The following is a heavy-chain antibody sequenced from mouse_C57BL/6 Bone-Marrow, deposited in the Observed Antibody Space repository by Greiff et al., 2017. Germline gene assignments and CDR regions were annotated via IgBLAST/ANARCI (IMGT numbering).Heavy chain of an antibody. CDR2: ISSGGSYT. V-gene: IGHV5-6*01. Sequence: EVKLVESGGDLVKPGGSLTLSCAATGFTFSSYGMSWVRQTPDKRLEWVATISSGGSYTYYPDSVKGRITISRDNAKNTLYLQMSMLKSEDTAMYYCARHYYFDYWGQGTTLTVSS. J-gene: IGHJ2*01. CDR1: GFTFSSYG. CDR3: ARHYYFDY.